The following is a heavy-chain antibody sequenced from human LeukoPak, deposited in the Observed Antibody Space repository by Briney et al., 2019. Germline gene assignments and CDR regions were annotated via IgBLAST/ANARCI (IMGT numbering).Heavy chain of an antibody. Sequence: ASVKVSCKASGYTFTSYDINWVRQATGQGPEWMGWMNPNSGNTGYAQKFQGRVTMTRNTSISTAYMELSSLRAEDTAVYYCARDRYSSSWYYFDYWGQGTLVTVSS. CDR1: GYTFTSYD. J-gene: IGHJ4*02. V-gene: IGHV1-8*01. D-gene: IGHD6-13*01. CDR2: MNPNSGNT. CDR3: ARDRYSSSWYYFDY.